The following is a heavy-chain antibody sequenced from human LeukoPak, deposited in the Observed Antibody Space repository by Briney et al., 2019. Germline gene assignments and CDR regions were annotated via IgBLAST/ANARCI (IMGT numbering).Heavy chain of an antibody. D-gene: IGHD3-22*01. CDR2: IYHSGST. V-gene: IGHV4-4*02. CDR3: ARDQRYYDSSGYPEDGFDV. Sequence: PSETLSLTCAVSGASINSSNWWSWVRQSPGKGLEWIGEIYHSGSTNYNPSLKSRVTISVDKSKNQFSPKVTSVTAADTAMYYCARDQRYYDSSGYPEDGFDVWGQGTMVTVSS. CDR1: GASINSSNW. J-gene: IGHJ3*01.